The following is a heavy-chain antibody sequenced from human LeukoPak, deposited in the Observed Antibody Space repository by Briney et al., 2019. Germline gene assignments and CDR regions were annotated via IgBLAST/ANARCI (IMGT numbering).Heavy chain of an antibody. CDR3: ARDGDGSGYYFDF. J-gene: IGHJ4*02. CDR1: GGSISSGAYY. D-gene: IGHD3-22*01. CDR2: INYSGST. Sequence: PSETLSLTCTVSGGSISSGAYYWSWIRQHPGKALEWIGYINYSGSTYYNPSLKSRVTISVDTSKNQFSLKLSSVTAADTAVYCCARDGDGSGYYFDFWGQGTLVTVSS. V-gene: IGHV4-31*03.